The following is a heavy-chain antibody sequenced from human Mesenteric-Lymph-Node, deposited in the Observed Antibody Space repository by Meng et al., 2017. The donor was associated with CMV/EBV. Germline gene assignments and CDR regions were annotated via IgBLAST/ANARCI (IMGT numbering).Heavy chain of an antibody. D-gene: IGHD5/OR15-5a*01. V-gene: IGHV3-7*01. CDR2: IKEDGSEK. Sequence: GESLKISCAASGFTFSSYAMSWVRQAPGKGLEWVANIKEDGSEKYYVDSVKGRFTISRDNAKNSLYLQMNSLRAEDTAVYYCARSSYSLSSGGDYWGQGTLVTVSS. CDR3: ARSSYSLSSGGDY. CDR1: GFTFSSYA. J-gene: IGHJ4*02.